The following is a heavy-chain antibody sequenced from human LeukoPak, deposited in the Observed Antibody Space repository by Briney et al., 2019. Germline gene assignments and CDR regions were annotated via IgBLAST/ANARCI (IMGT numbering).Heavy chain of an antibody. J-gene: IGHJ6*03. D-gene: IGHD3-10*01. Sequence: PSETLSLTCAVYGASFSGYYWSWIRQPPGKGLEWIGEINHSGSTNYNPSLKSRVTISVDTSNNQSSLKLSSVTAADTALYQCARARGSGSYYYYMDVWGKGSTVTTSS. CDR2: INHSGST. CDR3: ARARGSGSYYYYMDV. V-gene: IGHV4-34*01. CDR1: GASFSGYY.